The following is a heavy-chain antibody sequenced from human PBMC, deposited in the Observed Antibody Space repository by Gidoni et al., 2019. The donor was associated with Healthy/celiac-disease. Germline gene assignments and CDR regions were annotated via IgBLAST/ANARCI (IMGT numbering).Heavy chain of an antibody. CDR2: ISGIGGSK. Sequence: EVQLLESGGGLVQPGGSLRLSCEASGFTFSSYAMSWVRQAHGKGLDCFYAISGIGGSKYYADSVKGRFTISRDNSKNTLYMQMNSLRAEDTAVYYCATENDYGDYGGGYWGQGTLVTVSS. CDR1: GFTFSSYA. V-gene: IGHV3-23*01. D-gene: IGHD4-17*01. J-gene: IGHJ4*02. CDR3: ATENDYGDYGGGY.